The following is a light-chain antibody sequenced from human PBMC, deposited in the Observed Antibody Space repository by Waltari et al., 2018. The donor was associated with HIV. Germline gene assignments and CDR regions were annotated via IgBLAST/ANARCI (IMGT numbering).Light chain of an antibody. CDR1: RNVNNN. CDR3: QQYDKWPLT. J-gene: IGKJ4*01. CDR2: GAS. Sequence: EIVMTQSPATLSVSPGERVTLSCRASRNVNNNLAWYQQKPGQAPRLLIYGASTRATGLPARFSGRGSGTEFTLTISSLQSEDFAVYYCQQYDKWPLTFGGGTKVEIK. V-gene: IGKV3-15*01.